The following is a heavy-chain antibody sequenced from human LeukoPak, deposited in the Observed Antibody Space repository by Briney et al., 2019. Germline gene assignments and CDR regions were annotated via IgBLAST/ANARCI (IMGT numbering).Heavy chain of an antibody. Sequence: GGSLRLSCAASGFTFSSYSMNWVRQAPGKGLEWVSSISSSSSYIYYADSVKGRFTISRDNAKNSLYLQMNSLRAEDTAVYYCARDEVGSGSLLDYWGQGTLVTVSS. D-gene: IGHD6-19*01. J-gene: IGHJ4*02. V-gene: IGHV3-21*01. CDR2: ISSSSSYI. CDR3: ARDEVGSGSLLDY. CDR1: GFTFSSYS.